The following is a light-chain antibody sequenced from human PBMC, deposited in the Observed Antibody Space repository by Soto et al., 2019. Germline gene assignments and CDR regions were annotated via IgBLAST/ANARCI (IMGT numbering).Light chain of an antibody. CDR3: QQSYSTPLT. Sequence: DIQMAQSPSSVSASVGDRVTITCLASQSISSYLNWYQQKPGKAPKLLIYAASSLQSGVPSRFSGSGSGTDFTLTISSLQPEDFATYYCQQSYSTPLTFGGGTMVDVK. CDR1: QSISSY. V-gene: IGKV1-39*01. CDR2: AAS. J-gene: IGKJ4*01.